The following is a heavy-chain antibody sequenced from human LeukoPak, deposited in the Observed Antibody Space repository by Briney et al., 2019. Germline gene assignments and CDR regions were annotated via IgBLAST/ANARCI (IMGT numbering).Heavy chain of an antibody. J-gene: IGHJ4*02. CDR1: GFTFSSYA. D-gene: IGHD4-17*01. CDR2: ISGSGGST. Sequence: PGGSLRLSCAASGFTFSSYAMSWVRQAPGKGLEWVSAISGSGGSTYYADSVKGRFTISRDNSKNTLYLQMNSLRAEDTAVYYCAKVRDYGDYVGYFDYWGQGTLVTVSS. V-gene: IGHV3-23*01. CDR3: AKVRDYGDYVGYFDY.